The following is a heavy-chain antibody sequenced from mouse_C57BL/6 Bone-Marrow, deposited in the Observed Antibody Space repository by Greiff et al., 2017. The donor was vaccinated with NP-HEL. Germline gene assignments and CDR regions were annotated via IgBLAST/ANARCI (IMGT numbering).Heavy chain of an antibody. J-gene: IGHJ3*01. Sequence: VQLQQSGAELVRPGASVKLSCTASGFNIKDDYMHWVKQRPEQGLEWIGWIDPENGDTEYASKFQGKATLTADTSSNTAYLQLSSLTSEDTAVYYCTAHGLDYYDSSNGFAYWGQGTLVTVSA. CDR3: TAHGLDYYDSSNGFAY. D-gene: IGHD1-1*01. CDR2: IDPENGDT. V-gene: IGHV14-4*01. CDR1: GFNIKDDY.